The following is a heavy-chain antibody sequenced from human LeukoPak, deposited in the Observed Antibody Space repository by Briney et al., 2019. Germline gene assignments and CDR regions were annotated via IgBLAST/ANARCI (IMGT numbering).Heavy chain of an antibody. CDR1: GFTATSNY. CDR2: IYSGDYT. J-gene: IGHJ3*02. CDR3: ARGAAGDALDI. D-gene: IGHD2-15*01. Sequence: GGSLRLSCAASGFTATSNYMTWVRQAPGKGLEWVSLIYSGDYTYSADSVKGRFTISRDNSKNTLYLQMNSLRAEDTAVYYCARGAAGDALDIWGQGTMVTVSS. V-gene: IGHV3-66*01.